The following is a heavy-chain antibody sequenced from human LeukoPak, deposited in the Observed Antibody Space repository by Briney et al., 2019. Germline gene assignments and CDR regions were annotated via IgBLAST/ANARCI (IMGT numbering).Heavy chain of an antibody. CDR3: ARGECSSTSCRPNYYYYMDV. CDR1: RYTFTCYY. J-gene: IGHJ6*03. D-gene: IGHD2-2*01. V-gene: IGHV1-2*02. CDR2: INPNNGGT. Sequence: ASVKVSCKASRYTFTCYYMHWVRQAPGQGLEWMGWINPNNGGTNYAQKFQGRVTMTRDTSISTAYMELSRLRSADTAVYYCARGECSSTSCRPNYYYYMDVWGKGTTVTVSS.